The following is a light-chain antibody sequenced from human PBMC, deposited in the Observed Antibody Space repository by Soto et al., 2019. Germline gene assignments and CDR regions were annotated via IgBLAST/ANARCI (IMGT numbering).Light chain of an antibody. CDR2: DAP. V-gene: IGKV3-20*01. CDR1: RFLARSN. J-gene: IGKJ1*01. CDR3: QQTGDSVWT. Sequence: EIGLPQPPGPRPLSPGEGPTLSGRAGRFLARSNFACNQQKSGQAPRLLIYDAPRRAPGIPDRFSGSGSGTDFTLTIDRLEPEDFAVYYCQQTGDSVWTFGQGTRVEIK.